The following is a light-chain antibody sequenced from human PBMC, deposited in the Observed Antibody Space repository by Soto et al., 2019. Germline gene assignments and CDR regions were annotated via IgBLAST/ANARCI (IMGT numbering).Light chain of an antibody. V-gene: IGKV1-6*01. Sequence: AIQMTQSPSSLSASVGDRVTITCRASQAIRNDVGWYQQKPGKAPKLLIYAASNLQSGVPSRFIGSGSGTDFSLTISSLQPEDFATYYCLQDYDYPHAFGSGTKVDI. J-gene: IGKJ4*01. CDR2: AAS. CDR3: LQDYDYPHA. CDR1: QAIRND.